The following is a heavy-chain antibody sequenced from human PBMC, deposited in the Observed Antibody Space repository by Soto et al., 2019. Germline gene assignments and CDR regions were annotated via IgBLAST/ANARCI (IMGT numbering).Heavy chain of an antibody. CDR2: IYYSGST. Sequence: QVQLLESGPGLVKPSETLSLTCTVSGGSISSYYWSWIRQPPGKGLEWIGYIYYSGSTNYNPSLKSRVTISVDTSKNQFSLKLSSVTAADTAVYYCARHHDYWGQGTLVTVSS. CDR3: ARHHDY. J-gene: IGHJ4*02. V-gene: IGHV4-59*08. CDR1: GGSISSYY.